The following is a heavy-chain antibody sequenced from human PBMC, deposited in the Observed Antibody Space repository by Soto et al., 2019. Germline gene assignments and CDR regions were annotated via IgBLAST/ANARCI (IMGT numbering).Heavy chain of an antibody. CDR1: GFTFSSYG. Sequence: QVQLVESGGGVVQPGRSLRLSCAASGFTFSSYGMHWVRQAPGKGLEWVAVIWYDGSNKYYADSVKGRFTISRDNSKNTLYLKMNSLRAEDTAVYYCARDMSYYFDYWGHVTLVTVSS. V-gene: IGHV3-33*01. CDR3: ARDMSYYFDY. J-gene: IGHJ4*01. D-gene: IGHD3-10*02. CDR2: IWYDGSNK.